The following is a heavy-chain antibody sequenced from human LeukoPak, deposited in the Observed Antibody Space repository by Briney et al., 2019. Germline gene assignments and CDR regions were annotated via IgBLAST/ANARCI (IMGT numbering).Heavy chain of an antibody. CDR1: GFTFSSYG. V-gene: IGHV3-30*02. D-gene: IGHD1-26*01. CDR3: AKDKEYTGTYGLFDH. J-gene: IGHJ4*02. Sequence: GGSLRLSCAASGFTFSSYGMHWVRQAPGKGLEWVAVIWYGGSNKYYADSVKGRFTISRDNSKNTLYLQMNSLRAEDTAAYYCAKDKEYTGTYGLFDHWGQGTLVTVSS. CDR2: IWYGGSNK.